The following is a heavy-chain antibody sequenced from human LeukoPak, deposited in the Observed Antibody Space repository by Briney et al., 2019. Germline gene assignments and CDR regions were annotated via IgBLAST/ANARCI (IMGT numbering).Heavy chain of an antibody. V-gene: IGHV5-51*01. CDR3: ARREKATTSFDY. J-gene: IGHJ4*02. CDR1: GNSFTNYW. CDR2: IYEGDSDT. Sequence: PGESLKISCNGSGNSFTNYWIAWVRQMPGKGLEWMGFIYEGDSDTRYSPSFQGQVTISVDKSISTAYLQWGSLKASDTAMYYCARREKATTSFDYWGQGTLVTVSS. D-gene: IGHD1-1*01.